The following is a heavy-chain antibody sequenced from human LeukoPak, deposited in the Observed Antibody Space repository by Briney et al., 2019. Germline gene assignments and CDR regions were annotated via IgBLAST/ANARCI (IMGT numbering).Heavy chain of an antibody. CDR3: ARNVTAGFFDY. J-gene: IGHJ4*02. CDR2: IYYSWGM. D-gene: IGHD1-1*01. CDR1: GSSITSDYF. V-gene: IGHV4-38-2*01. Sequence: SETLSLTCAVSGSSITSDYFWGWIRQPPGKGLEWIATIYYSWGMYFNPSLKSRVTVSLDASKNQFSLKMTSLTAADTAIYYCARNVTAGFFDYWGQGIMVTVSS.